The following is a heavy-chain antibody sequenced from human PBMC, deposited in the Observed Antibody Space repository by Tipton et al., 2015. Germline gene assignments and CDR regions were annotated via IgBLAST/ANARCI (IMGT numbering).Heavy chain of an antibody. D-gene: IGHD1-14*01. CDR3: ARDDHQVNAFDI. Sequence: TLSLTCAVYGGSFSGYYWNWIRQTPGKGLEWIGYIHYGGTTNHNPSLKSRVTISLDTSKNQFSLKLTSVTAADAAVYYCARDDHQVNAFDIWGQGTMVTVSS. V-gene: IGHV4-59*01. CDR2: IHYGGTT. J-gene: IGHJ3*02. CDR1: GGSFSGYY.